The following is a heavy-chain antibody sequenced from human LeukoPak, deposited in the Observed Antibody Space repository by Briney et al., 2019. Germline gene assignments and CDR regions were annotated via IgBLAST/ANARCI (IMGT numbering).Heavy chain of an antibody. V-gene: IGHV3-30*03. CDR3: TTRTDSSGILGY. Sequence: GGSLRLSCAASGFTFSSYGMHWVRQAPGKGLEWVAVISYDGSNKYYADSVKGRFTISRDNAKNSLYLQMNSLRAEDTAVYYCTTRTDSSGILGYWGQGTLVTVSS. CDR2: ISYDGSNK. D-gene: IGHD4-23*01. J-gene: IGHJ4*02. CDR1: GFTFSSYG.